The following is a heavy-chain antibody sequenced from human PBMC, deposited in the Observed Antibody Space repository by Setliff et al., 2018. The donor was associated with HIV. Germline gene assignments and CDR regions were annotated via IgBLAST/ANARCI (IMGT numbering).Heavy chain of an antibody. D-gene: IGHD3-22*01. V-gene: IGHV3-30*01. CDR2: ISYDGSNK. J-gene: IGHJ4*02. CDR1: GFSIENFA. Sequence: GGSLRLSCTVVGFSIENFAMHWVRQAPGKGLEWVALISYDGSNKYYADSVKGRFTISRDNSKNTLFLQMNSLRAEDTAVYYCARDLPIYDTSGSLDYWGQGALVTVSS. CDR3: ARDLPIYDTSGSLDY.